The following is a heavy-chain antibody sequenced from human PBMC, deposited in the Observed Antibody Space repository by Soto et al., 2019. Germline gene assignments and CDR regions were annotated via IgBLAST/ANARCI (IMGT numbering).Heavy chain of an antibody. V-gene: IGHV1-18*01. D-gene: IGHD3-3*01. J-gene: IGHJ3*02. CDR3: ARKNIRLFPLISTRITMFGVAPGAFDI. CDR2: ISAYNGNT. Sequence: ASVKVSCKASGYTFTSYGISWVRQAPGQGLEWMGWISAYNGNTNYAQKLQGRVTMTTDTSTSTAYMELRSLRSDDTAVYYCARKNIRLFPLISTRITMFGVAPGAFDIWGQGTMVTVSS. CDR1: GYTFTSYG.